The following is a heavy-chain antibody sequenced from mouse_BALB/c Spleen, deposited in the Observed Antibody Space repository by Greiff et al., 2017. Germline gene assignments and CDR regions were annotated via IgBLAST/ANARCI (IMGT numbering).Heavy chain of an antibody. J-gene: IGHJ4*01. CDR1: GYSITSGYY. Sequence: EVQLVESGPGLVKPSQSLSLTCSVTGYSITSGYYWNWIRQFPGNKLEWMGYISYDGSNNYNPSLKNRISITRDTSKNQFFLKLNSVTTEDTATYYCAREGGWPSMDYWGQGTSVTVSS. D-gene: IGHD2-3*01. CDR3: AREGGWPSMDY. V-gene: IGHV3-6*02. CDR2: ISYDGSN.